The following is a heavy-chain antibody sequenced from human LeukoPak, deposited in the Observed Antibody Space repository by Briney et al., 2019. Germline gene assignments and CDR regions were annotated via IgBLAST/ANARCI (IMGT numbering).Heavy chain of an antibody. CDR1: GFIFSDYG. J-gene: IGHJ4*02. V-gene: IGHV3-33*01. Sequence: GGSLRLSCAASGFIFSDYGMHWVRQAPGKGLKWAAVIWFDGSEKYYADSVKGRFTISRDNSKNTLYLQMNSLRAEDTAVYYCAIGREGSDYGLWGQGTLVTVSS. CDR3: AIGREGSDYGL. D-gene: IGHD4/OR15-4a*01. CDR2: IWFDGSEK.